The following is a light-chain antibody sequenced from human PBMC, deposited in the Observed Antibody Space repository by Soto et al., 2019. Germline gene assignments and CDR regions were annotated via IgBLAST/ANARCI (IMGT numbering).Light chain of an antibody. CDR3: SSYTTSSTYV. CDR1: SNDVGGYNY. CDR2: EVS. V-gene: IGLV2-14*01. J-gene: IGLJ1*01. Sequence: QSVLTQPASVSGSPGQSITISCTGTSNDVGGYNYVSWYQQYLGKAPKLMIYEVSNRPSGISNRFSGSKSGNTASLTISGLQAEDEADYYCSSYTTSSTYVFGTGTKATVL.